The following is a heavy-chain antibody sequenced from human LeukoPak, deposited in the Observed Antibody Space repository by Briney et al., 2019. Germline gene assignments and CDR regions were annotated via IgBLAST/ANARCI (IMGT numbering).Heavy chain of an antibody. CDR2: IYYSGST. CDR1: GGSISSSSYY. J-gene: IGHJ6*03. D-gene: IGHD3-22*01. CDR3: ARGYPVHSSGYYYVGYYYYYMDV. Sequence: SETLSLTCTVSGGSISSSSYYWGWIRQPPGKGLEWIGSIYYSGSTYYNPSLKSRVTISVDTSKNQFSLKLSSVTAADTAVYYCARGYPVHSSGYYYVGYYYYYMDVWGKGTTVTVSS. V-gene: IGHV4-39*07.